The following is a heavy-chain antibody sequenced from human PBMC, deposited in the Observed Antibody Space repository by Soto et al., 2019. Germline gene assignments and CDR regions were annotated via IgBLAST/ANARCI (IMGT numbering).Heavy chain of an antibody. CDR2: IAYGGSTE. D-gene: IGHD2-15*01. CDR3: VRDGQGGHVDTFDY. V-gene: IGHV3-30-3*01. Sequence: QVQLVESGGGAVQPGRSLRLSCAASGFTFGGYSMHWVRQAPGKGLEWVAVIAYGGSTEHYADAVKGRFSISRDNSKNTLYLEMNSLIAEDMRIYYCVRDGQGGHVDTFDYWGQGTLVTVSS. CDR1: GFTFGGYS. J-gene: IGHJ4*02.